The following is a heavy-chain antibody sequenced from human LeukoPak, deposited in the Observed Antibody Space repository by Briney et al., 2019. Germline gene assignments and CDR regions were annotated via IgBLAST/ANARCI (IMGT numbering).Heavy chain of an antibody. CDR1: GGSIGSSSYY. CDR2: IYYSGST. CDR3: ARQYYDYVWGSYRLWYFDY. Sequence: SETLSLTCTVSGGSIGSSSYYWGWIRQPPGKGLEWIGSIYYSGSTYYNPSLKSRVTISVDTSKNQFSLKLNSVTAADTAVYYCARQYYDYVWGSYRLWYFDYWGQGTLVTVSS. J-gene: IGHJ4*02. D-gene: IGHD3-16*02. V-gene: IGHV4-39*01.